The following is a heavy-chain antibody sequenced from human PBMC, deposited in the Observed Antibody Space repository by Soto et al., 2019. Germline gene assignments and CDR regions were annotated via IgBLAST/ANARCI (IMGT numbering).Heavy chain of an antibody. J-gene: IGHJ6*02. D-gene: IGHD3-3*01. CDR2: IYYSGST. CDR1: GGSISSGSYY. CDR3: ARQDGRHYFSSASNDGMDV. Sequence: SATLSRTCTGSGGSISSGSYYWGWIRQPPGKGLEWMGSIYYSGSTYYNPSLKSRVTISVDTSKNQFSLKLSSVTAADTAVYYCARQDGRHYFSSASNDGMDVWGQGTTVP. V-gene: IGHV4-39*01.